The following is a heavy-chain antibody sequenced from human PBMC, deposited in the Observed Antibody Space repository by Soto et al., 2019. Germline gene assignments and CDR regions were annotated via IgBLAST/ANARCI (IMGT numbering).Heavy chain of an antibody. CDR1: GGSISSYY. CDR3: ARGFSIGWYTYYFDY. D-gene: IGHD6-19*01. Sequence: SETLSLTCTVSGGSISSYYWSWIRQPPGKGLEWIGYIYYSGSTNYNPSLKSRVTISVDTSKHQFSLKLNSVTAADTAVYYCARGFSIGWYTYYFDYWGEGPLVTVS. V-gene: IGHV4-59*08. CDR2: IYYSGST. J-gene: IGHJ4*02.